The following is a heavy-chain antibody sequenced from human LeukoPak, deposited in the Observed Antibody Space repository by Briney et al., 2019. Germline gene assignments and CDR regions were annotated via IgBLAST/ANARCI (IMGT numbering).Heavy chain of an antibody. Sequence: SETLSLTCAVYGGSFSGYYWSWIRQPPGKGLEWIGEINHSGSTNYNPSLKSRVTISVDTSKNQFSLKLSSVTAADTAVYYCARWIAVAAYFDYWGQGTLVTVSS. D-gene: IGHD6-19*01. CDR1: GGSFSGYY. J-gene: IGHJ4*02. CDR2: INHSGST. CDR3: ARWIAVAAYFDY. V-gene: IGHV4-34*01.